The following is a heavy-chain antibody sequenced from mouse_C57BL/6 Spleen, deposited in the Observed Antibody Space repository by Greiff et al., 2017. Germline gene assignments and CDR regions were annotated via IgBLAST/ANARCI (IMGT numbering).Heavy chain of an antibody. V-gene: IGHV5-6*01. J-gene: IGHJ4*01. CDR2: ISSGGSYT. D-gene: IGHD4-1*01. CDR1: GFTFSSYG. Sequence: EVMLVESGGDLVKPGGSLKLSCAASGFTFSSYGMSWVRQTPDKRLEWVANISSGGSYTYYPDSVKGRFTISRDNAKNTLYLQMSSLKSEDTAMYYCAVGDFYAMDYWGQGTSVTVSS. CDR3: AVGDFYAMDY.